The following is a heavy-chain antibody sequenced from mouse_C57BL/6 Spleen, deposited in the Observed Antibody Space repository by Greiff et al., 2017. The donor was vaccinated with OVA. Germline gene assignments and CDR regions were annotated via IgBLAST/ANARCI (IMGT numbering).Heavy chain of an antibody. CDR2: IDPNSGGT. D-gene: IGHD1-1*01. V-gene: IGHV1-72*01. J-gene: IGHJ4*01. CDR1: GYTFTSYW. Sequence: QVQLQQPGAELVKPGASVKLSCKASGYTFTSYWMHWVKQRPGRGLEWIGRIDPNSGGTKYNEKFKSKATLTVDKPSSTAYMQLSSLTSEDSAVYYCARHPITTVVATEAMDYWGQGISVTVSS. CDR3: ARHPITTVVATEAMDY.